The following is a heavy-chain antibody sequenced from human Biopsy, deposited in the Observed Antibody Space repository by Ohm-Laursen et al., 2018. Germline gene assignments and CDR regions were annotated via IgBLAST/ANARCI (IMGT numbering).Heavy chain of an antibody. CDR2: ISASSSYI. J-gene: IGHJ5*01. D-gene: IGHD3-10*01. CDR3: ATELLPPGVGGPWLDS. CDR1: GVTLSGYG. Sequence: SLRLSCAAFGVTLSGYGMNWVRQAPGKGLEWVSSISASSSYIHYADSAKGRFTVSRDNTKNSLYLQMNSLRAADTAICYCATELLPPGVGGPWLDSWGQGTPVTVSS. V-gene: IGHV3-21*06.